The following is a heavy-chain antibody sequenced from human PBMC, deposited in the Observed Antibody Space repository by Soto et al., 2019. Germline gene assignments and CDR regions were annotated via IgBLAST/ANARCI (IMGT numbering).Heavy chain of an antibody. J-gene: IGHJ5*02. V-gene: IGHV4-59*11. CDR2: IYSKGNT. D-gene: IGHD3-16*02. CDR3: VRGGSYRDWFDH. Sequence: SETLSLTCTVSGGSINGHYWSWIRRPPGKQLQWIGYIYSKGNTDYNRSLRSRATLSVDTSNNKFSLRLRSVTAADTALYYCVRGGSYRDWFDHWGQGILVTVSS. CDR1: GGSINGHY.